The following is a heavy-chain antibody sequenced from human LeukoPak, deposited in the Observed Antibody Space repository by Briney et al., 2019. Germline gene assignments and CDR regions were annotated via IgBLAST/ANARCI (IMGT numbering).Heavy chain of an antibody. D-gene: IGHD3-10*01. CDR2: IQYDGSKK. J-gene: IGHJ5*02. Sequence: GGSLRLSCVASGFTFSSNGMHWVRQAPGKGLEWVTFIQYDGSKKYYADSVKGRFTISRDNSKNTLYLEMNSLRAEDTAVYYCAKDIGSYYDTWGQGILVTVSS. CDR3: AKDIGSYYDT. CDR1: GFTFSSNG. V-gene: IGHV3-30*02.